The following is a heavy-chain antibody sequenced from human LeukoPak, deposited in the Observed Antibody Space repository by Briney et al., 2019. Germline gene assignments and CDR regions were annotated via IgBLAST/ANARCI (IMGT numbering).Heavy chain of an antibody. Sequence: GGSLRLSCVGSGFTFSDAWMSWVRQAPGKGLEWVGRIKSKSDGGTIDYAAPVKGRFTIPRDDSRNTLYLQMNSLKTEDTAVYYCTTRRQDGWWGQGTLVTVS. V-gene: IGHV3-15*01. CDR2: IKSKSDGGTI. J-gene: IGHJ4*02. D-gene: IGHD2-15*01. CDR1: GFTFSDAW. CDR3: TTRRQDGW.